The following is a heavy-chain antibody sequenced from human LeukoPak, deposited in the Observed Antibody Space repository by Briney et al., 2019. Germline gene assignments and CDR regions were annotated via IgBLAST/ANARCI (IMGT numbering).Heavy chain of an antibody. J-gene: IGHJ5*02. V-gene: IGHV3-9*01. CDR2: ISWNSGTI. Sequence: PGGSLRLSCAASVFTFDDYAMHWVRQAPGKGLEWVSGISWNSGTIDYADSVKGRFTISRDNAKNSLYLEMNSLRVEDTAFYYCAKSASYSGSFSNWFDPWGQGTLVTVSS. CDR1: VFTFDDYA. D-gene: IGHD1-26*01. CDR3: AKSASYSGSFSNWFDP.